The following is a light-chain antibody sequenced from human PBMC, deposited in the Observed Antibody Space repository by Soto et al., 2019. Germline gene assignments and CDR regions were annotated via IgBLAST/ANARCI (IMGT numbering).Light chain of an antibody. CDR3: HKYNSALLT. Sequence: DIQMTQSPSSLSASVGDRVTITCRASQGIYNYLAWYQQKPWKAPKLLIYAASTLEAGVPSRFSGSGSGTDFTLTISILQPEDVATYYCHKYNSALLTFGQGTRLEIK. J-gene: IGKJ5*01. CDR1: QGIYNY. CDR2: AAS. V-gene: IGKV1-27*01.